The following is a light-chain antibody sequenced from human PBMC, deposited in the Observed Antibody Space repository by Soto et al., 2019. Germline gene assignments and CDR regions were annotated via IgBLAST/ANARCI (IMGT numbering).Light chain of an antibody. V-gene: IGLV1-44*01. CDR3: AAWDESPNVPV. CDR2: RDN. CDR1: NSNIGRNT. J-gene: IGLJ3*02. Sequence: QSVLTQPPSASGTPGQRVTISCSGSNSNIGRNTVNWYQQFPGAAPNLLIHRDNERPSGVTDRFSGSRSGTSASLAISGLQSEDEADYYCAAWDESPNVPVFGGGTKLTVL.